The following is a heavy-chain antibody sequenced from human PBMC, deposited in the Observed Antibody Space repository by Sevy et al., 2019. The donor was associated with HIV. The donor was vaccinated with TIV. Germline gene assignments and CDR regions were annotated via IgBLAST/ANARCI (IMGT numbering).Heavy chain of an antibody. CDR1: GGSVSSGGHY. J-gene: IGHJ6*02. V-gene: IGHV4-61*08. Sequence: SETLSLTCTVSGGSVSSGGHYWGWVRQPPGKGLEWIGYIHYSGNTNYNPSLKSRVTISVDTSKEQFSLKLSTVTAADTAVYYCARDRSFAGGFNGMDVWGQGTTVTVSS. CDR3: ARDRSFAGGFNGMDV. CDR2: IHYSGNT. D-gene: IGHD3-16*01.